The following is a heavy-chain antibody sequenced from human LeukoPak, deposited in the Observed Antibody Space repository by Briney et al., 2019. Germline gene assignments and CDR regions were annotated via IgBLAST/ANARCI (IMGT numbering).Heavy chain of an antibody. CDR2: IYYSGST. D-gene: IGHD3-22*01. CDR3: ARGQRGYYDSSGYYYVGRY. CDR1: GGSISSYY. Sequence: SETLSLTCTVSGGSISSYYWSWIRQPPGKGLEWIGYIYYSGSTKYNPSLKSRVTISVDTSKNQFSLKLSSVTAADTAVYYCARGQRGYYDSSGYYYVGRYWGQGTLVTVSS. J-gene: IGHJ4*02. V-gene: IGHV4-59*01.